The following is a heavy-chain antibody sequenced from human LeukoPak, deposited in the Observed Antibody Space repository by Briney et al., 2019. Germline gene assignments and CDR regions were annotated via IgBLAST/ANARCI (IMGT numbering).Heavy chain of an antibody. V-gene: IGHV1-8*01. J-gene: IGHJ5*02. CDR1: GYTFTSYD. CDR2: MNPNSGNT. CDR3: ARGELVAAAGTRDWFDP. Sequence: GASVKVSCKASGYTFTSYDINWVRQATGQGLEWMGWMNPNSGNTGYAQKFQGRVTMTRNTSISTAYMELSSLRSEDTAVYYCARGELVAAAGTRDWFDPWGQGTLVTVSS. D-gene: IGHD6-13*01.